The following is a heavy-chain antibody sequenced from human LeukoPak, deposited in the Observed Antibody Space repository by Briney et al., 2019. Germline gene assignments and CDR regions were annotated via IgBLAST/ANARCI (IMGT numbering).Heavy chain of an antibody. CDR1: GFTFSSYA. J-gene: IGHJ5*02. CDR3: AKEPCSGGTCYQGRFDP. CDR2: ISGSGGDT. V-gene: IGHV3-23*01. Sequence: PGGSLRLSCAASGFTFSSYAMSWVRQAPAKGLEWVSTISGSGGDTYYADSVKGRFTISRDNSKNTLYLQMNSLRAEDTALYYCAKEPCSGGTCYQGRFDPWGQGTLVTVSS. D-gene: IGHD2-15*01.